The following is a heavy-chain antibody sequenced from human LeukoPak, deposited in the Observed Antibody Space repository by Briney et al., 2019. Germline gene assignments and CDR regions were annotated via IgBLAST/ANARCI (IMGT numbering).Heavy chain of an antibody. J-gene: IGHJ4*02. CDR2: IYHSGST. V-gene: IGHV4-38-2*02. Sequence: SETLSLTCSVFGDSISSNYWSWIRQPPGKGLEWIGSIYHSGSTYYNPSLKSRVTISVDTSKNQFSLKLSSVTAADTAVYYCARVSGYYDSSGYFHYFDYWGQGTLVTVSS. CDR3: ARVSGYYDSSGYFHYFDY. CDR1: GDSISSNY. D-gene: IGHD3-22*01.